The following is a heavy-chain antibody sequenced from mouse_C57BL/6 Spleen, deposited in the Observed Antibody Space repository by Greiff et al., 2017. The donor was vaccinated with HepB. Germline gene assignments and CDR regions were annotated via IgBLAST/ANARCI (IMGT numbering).Heavy chain of an antibody. Sequence: VQLKQSVAELVRPGASVKLSCTASGFNIKNTYMHWVKQRPEQGLEWIGRIDPANGNTKYAPKFQGKATITADTSSNTAYLQLSSLRSEDTAIYYCARSLYYYGSSYAMDYWGQGTSVTVSS. CDR2: IDPANGNT. CDR3: ARSLYYYGSSYAMDY. V-gene: IGHV14-3*01. J-gene: IGHJ4*01. CDR1: GFNIKNTY. D-gene: IGHD1-1*01.